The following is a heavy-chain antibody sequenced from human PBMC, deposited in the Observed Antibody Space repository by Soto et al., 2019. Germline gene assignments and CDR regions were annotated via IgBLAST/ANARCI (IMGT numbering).Heavy chain of an antibody. Sequence: QVQLVESGGGVVQPGRSLRLSCAASGFSFNTFGIHWVRQAPGKGLEWVALISDDGRNKYFADSVKGRFTISRDNSNNTLYLQMNSLRADDTAVYYCGKDWGHGDYVFDNWGQGNLVIVSS. CDR3: GKDWGHGDYVFDN. CDR1: GFSFNTFG. V-gene: IGHV3-30*18. J-gene: IGHJ4*02. D-gene: IGHD4-17*01. CDR2: ISDDGRNK.